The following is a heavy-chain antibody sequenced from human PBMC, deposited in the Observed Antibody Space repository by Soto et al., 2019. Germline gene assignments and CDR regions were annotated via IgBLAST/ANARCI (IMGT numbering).Heavy chain of an antibody. J-gene: IGHJ4*02. CDR2: MSYAGRNQ. D-gene: IGHD6-6*01. V-gene: IGHV3-30*18. CDR3: AKGGWYTSSSRSDC. Sequence: QVQLVESGGGVVQPGTSLRLSCSASGFTLSGVDMHWVRQAPGKGLGWVAVMSYAGRNQYYADSVKGRFTVSRDSSKSTLYLQMNSLRTEEAAVYYCAKGGWYTSSSRSDCWGQGTLVTVSS. CDR1: GFTLSGVD.